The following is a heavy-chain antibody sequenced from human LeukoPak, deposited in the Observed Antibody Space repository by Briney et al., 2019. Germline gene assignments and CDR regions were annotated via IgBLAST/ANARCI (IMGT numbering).Heavy chain of an antibody. CDR1: GFTFSSYG. CDR2: IWYDGSNK. V-gene: IGHV3-33*01. D-gene: IGHD4-17*01. Sequence: GGSLRLSCAASGFTFSSYGMHWVRQAPGKGLEWVAVIWYDGSNKYYADSVKGRFTISRDNSKNTLYLQVNSLRAEDTAVYYCARDRYGDYAVQDYWGQGTLVTVSS. CDR3: ARDRYGDYAVQDY. J-gene: IGHJ4*02.